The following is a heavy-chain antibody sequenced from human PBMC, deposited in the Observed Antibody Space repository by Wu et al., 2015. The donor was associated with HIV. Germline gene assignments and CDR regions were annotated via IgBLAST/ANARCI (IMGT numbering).Heavy chain of an antibody. Sequence: QVQLVQSGTEVKKPGASVKVSCKASGYTFTSYGISWVRQAPGQGLEWMGWISAYNDKTNYAQKLQGRVSMTTDTSTSTAYMELRSLRSDDTAMYYCARLLSKSTYYDITWGRALDIWGQGTMVTVSS. V-gene: IGHV1-18*01. D-gene: IGHD3-9*01. CDR1: GYTFTSYG. CDR2: ISAYNDKT. CDR3: ARLLSKSTYYDITWGRALDI. J-gene: IGHJ3*02.